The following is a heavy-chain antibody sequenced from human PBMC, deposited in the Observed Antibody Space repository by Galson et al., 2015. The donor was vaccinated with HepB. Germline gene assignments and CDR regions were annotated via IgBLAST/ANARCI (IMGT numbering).Heavy chain of an antibody. CDR2: ISFDGNNE. CDR3: ARVPDPNGIGYFDV. CDR1: GFSFSSYA. V-gene: IGHV3-30*03. Sequence: SLRLSCAASGFSFSSYAMHWVRQAPGRGLEWVAMISFDGNNEQYAASVKGRFTISRDNLKNTLYLYMTSLRVDDTAVFYCARVPDPNGIGYFDVWGQGTVVSVST. D-gene: IGHD2-2*03. J-gene: IGHJ4*02.